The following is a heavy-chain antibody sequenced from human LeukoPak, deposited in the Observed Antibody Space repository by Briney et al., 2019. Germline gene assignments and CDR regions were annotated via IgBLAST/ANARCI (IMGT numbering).Heavy chain of an antibody. J-gene: IGHJ5*02. CDR3: ARTYYDTSGYPWFDP. Sequence: ASVKVSCKASGYYFTGYDLNWVRQATGQGLEWMGWVNPNSGDTGYAQRFQGRVTITRNTSITTAYMELSSLRSEGTAVYYCARTYYDTSGYPWFDPWGQGTLVTVSS. CDR2: VNPNSGDT. D-gene: IGHD3-22*01. V-gene: IGHV1-8*02. CDR1: GYYFTGYD.